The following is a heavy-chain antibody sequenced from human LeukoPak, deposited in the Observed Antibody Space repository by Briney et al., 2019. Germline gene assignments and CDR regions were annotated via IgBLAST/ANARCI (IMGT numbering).Heavy chain of an antibody. Sequence: GGSLRLSCAASGFTFSSYSMNWVRQAPGKGLEWVSSISSSSYIYYADSVKGRFTTSRDNAKDSLYLQMNSLRAEDTAVYYCAREGTFDYWGQGTLVTVSS. D-gene: IGHD1-1*01. CDR3: AREGTFDY. J-gene: IGHJ4*02. V-gene: IGHV3-21*01. CDR1: GFTFSSYS. CDR2: ISSSSYI.